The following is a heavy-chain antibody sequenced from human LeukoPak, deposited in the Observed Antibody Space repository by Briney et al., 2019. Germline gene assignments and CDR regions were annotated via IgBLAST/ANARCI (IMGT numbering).Heavy chain of an antibody. J-gene: IGHJ5*02. CDR2: IYYSGST. CDR3: ARVGILRFPSNWFDP. D-gene: IGHD3-3*01. Sequence: SETLSLTCTVSGGSISSGGYYWSWICQHPGKGLEWIGYIYYSGSTYYNPSLKSRVTISVDTSKNQFSLKLSSVTAADTAVYYCARVGILRFPSNWFDPWGQGTLVTVSS. V-gene: IGHV4-31*03. CDR1: GGSISSGGYY.